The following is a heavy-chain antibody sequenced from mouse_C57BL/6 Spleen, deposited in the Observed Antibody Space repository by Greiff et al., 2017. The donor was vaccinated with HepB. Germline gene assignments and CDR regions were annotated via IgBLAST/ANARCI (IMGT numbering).Heavy chain of an antibody. V-gene: IGHV1-55*01. CDR1: GYTFTSYW. CDR2: IYPGSGST. Sequence: QVQLQQPGAELVKPGASVKMSCKASGYTFTSYWITWVKQRPGQGLEWIGDIYPGSGSTNYNEKFKSKATLTVDTSSSTAYMQLSSLTSEDSAVYYWARGGDYGSSLYYFDYWGQGTTLTVSS. J-gene: IGHJ2*01. D-gene: IGHD1-1*01. CDR3: ARGGDYGSSLYYFDY.